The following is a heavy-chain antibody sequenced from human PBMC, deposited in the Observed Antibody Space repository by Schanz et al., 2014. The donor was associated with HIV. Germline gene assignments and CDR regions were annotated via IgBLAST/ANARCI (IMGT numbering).Heavy chain of an antibody. J-gene: IGHJ3*02. D-gene: IGHD2-2*01. CDR3: ARDLSLASSTPTLAFDI. CDR1: GFSFISYS. Sequence: EVQLVESGGGLVKPGGSLRLSCAASGFSFISYSMNWVRQAPGKGLEWVSSISSSGTYIHYADSVKGRFTISRDNAKSSLYLQMSSLRAEDTAVYYCARDLSLASSTPTLAFDIWGQGTMVTVSS. CDR2: ISSSGTYI. V-gene: IGHV3-21*01.